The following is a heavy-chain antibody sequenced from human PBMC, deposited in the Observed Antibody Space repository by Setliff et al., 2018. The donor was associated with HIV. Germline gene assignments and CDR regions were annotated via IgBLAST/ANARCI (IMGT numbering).Heavy chain of an antibody. V-gene: IGHV4-4*07. Sequence: NPSETLSLTCTVSGDSISSYYWSWIRQPAGKGLEWIGRIYTSGSTNYNPSLKSRVTMSVDTPKNQFSLKLSSVTAADTAVFYCARDRTGGTFDIWGQGTMVTVSS. CDR3: ARDRTGGTFDI. D-gene: IGHD3-16*01. CDR2: IYTSGST. J-gene: IGHJ3*02. CDR1: GDSISSYY.